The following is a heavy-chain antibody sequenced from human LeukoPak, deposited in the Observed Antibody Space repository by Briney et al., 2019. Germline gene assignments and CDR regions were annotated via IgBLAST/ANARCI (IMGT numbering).Heavy chain of an antibody. CDR1: GGSISSSSYY. CDR3: AREVLNAFDI. Sequence: SETLSLTCTVSGGSISSSSYYWGWIRQPPGKGLEWIGSIYYSGSTYYNPSLKSRVTISVDTSKNQFSLKLNSVTAADTAVYYCAREVLNAFDIWGQGTMVTVSS. D-gene: IGHD2-8*01. J-gene: IGHJ3*02. V-gene: IGHV4-39*07. CDR2: IYYSGST.